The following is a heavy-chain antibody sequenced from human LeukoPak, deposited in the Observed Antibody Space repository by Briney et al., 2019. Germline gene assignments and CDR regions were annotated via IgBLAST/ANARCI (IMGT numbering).Heavy chain of an antibody. CDR3: ARDLAYDYNYFYYGLDV. CDR2: ISRSGSDI. V-gene: IGHV3-48*03. CDR1: GFIFNNYE. J-gene: IGHJ6*02. D-gene: IGHD5-24*01. Sequence: GGSLRLSCAASGFIFNNYEMKWVRQAPGKGLEWVSSISRSGSDIHYADSVKGRFAISRDNAKNSLYLQMNSLTAEDTAVYYCARDLAYDYNYFYYGLDVWGQGTTVTASS.